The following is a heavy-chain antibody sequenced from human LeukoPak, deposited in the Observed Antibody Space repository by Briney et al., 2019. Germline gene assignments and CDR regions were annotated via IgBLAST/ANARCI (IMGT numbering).Heavy chain of an antibody. CDR2: IGTAGEI. CDR3: ARGADSGYSSDN. Sequence: PGGSLRLSCAASGFTFSSYDIHWVRQATGKGLEWVSGIGTAGEIYYPGSVKGRFTISRENAKNSLYLQMNSLRAGDTAVYYCARGADSGYSSDNWGQGTVVSVSS. D-gene: IGHD3-9*01. J-gene: IGHJ4*02. CDR1: GFTFSSYD. V-gene: IGHV3-13*01.